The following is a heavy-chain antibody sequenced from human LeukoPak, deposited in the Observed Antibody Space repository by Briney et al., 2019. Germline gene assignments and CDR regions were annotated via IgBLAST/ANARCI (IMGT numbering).Heavy chain of an antibody. CDR2: ISSSSSYI. D-gene: IGHD6-19*01. J-gene: IGHJ5*02. Sequence: GGSLRLSCAASGFTFSSYSMNWVRQAPGKGLEWVSSISSSSSYIYYADSVKGRFTISRDNAKNALYLQMNSLRAEDTGIYFCANTVAGWDHDSWGQGTLVTVSS. CDR3: ANTVAGWDHDS. CDR1: GFTFSSYS. V-gene: IGHV3-21*06.